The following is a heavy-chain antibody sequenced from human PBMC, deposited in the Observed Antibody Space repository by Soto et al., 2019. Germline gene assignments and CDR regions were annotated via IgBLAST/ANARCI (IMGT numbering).Heavy chain of an antibody. D-gene: IGHD6-19*01. CDR3: ARSGVAASNPFDY. CDR1: GYTFTSYA. Sequence: ASGKVSCKASGYTFTSYARHWVRQAPGQRLEWIGWINAGNGNTKYSQKFQGRVTITRDTSASTAYMELSSLRSEDTAVYYCARSGVAASNPFDYWGQGTLVTVSS. V-gene: IGHV1-3*01. CDR2: INAGNGNT. J-gene: IGHJ4*02.